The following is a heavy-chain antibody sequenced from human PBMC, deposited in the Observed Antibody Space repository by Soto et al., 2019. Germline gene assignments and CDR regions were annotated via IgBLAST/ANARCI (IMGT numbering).Heavy chain of an antibody. D-gene: IGHD3-10*01. Sequence: PSETLSLTCTVSGGSISPYYWSWIRQPPGKGLEWIGYIYFSGSTNYNPSLKSRVTLSLDTSKNQFSLNLNSVTAADTAVYYCARDHYKADWYLDLWGRGTLVTVSS. V-gene: IGHV4-59*01. CDR1: GGSISPYY. CDR2: IYFSGST. J-gene: IGHJ2*01. CDR3: ARDHYKADWYLDL.